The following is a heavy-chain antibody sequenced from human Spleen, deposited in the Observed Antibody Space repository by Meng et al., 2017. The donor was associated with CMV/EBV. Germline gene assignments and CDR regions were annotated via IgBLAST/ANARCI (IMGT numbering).Heavy chain of an antibody. CDR3: ARGFSFDY. Sequence: GESLRLSCAVSGFTFSSDWMSWIRQAPGKGLEWVANIKRDGSETHYVDSVRGRFTISRDNAKNSLYLQMNSLGAEDTAVYYCARGFSFDYWGQGTLVTVSS. V-gene: IGHV3-7*01. J-gene: IGHJ4*02. CDR1: GFTFSSDW. CDR2: IKRDGSET.